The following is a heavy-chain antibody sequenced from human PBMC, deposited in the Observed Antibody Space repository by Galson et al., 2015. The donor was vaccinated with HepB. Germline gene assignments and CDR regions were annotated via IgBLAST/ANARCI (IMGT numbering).Heavy chain of an antibody. D-gene: IGHD3-16*01. CDR2: SNTNTGHP. Sequence: SVKVSCKASGYTFIHYGINWLRQAPGQGLEWMGWSNTNTGHPTYAQGFPGRFVFSLDTSVSTAYPQINSLKDEDTAIYYCAKELRIDAFDIWGRGTMVTVSS. CDR3: AKELRIDAFDI. J-gene: IGHJ3*02. V-gene: IGHV7-4-1*02. CDR1: GYTFIHYG.